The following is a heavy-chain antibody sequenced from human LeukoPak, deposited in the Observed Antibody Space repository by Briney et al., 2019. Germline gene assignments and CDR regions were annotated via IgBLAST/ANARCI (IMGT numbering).Heavy chain of an antibody. CDR1: GYTFTSYG. Sequence: GASVKVSCKASGYTFTSYGISWVRQAPGQGLEWMGRIIPILGIANYAQKFQGRVTITADKSTSTAYMELSSLRSEDTAVYYCARAIHMITFGGVITNEFDYWGQGTLVTVSS. D-gene: IGHD3-16*02. J-gene: IGHJ4*02. V-gene: IGHV1-69*04. CDR3: ARAIHMITFGGVITNEFDY. CDR2: IIPILGIA.